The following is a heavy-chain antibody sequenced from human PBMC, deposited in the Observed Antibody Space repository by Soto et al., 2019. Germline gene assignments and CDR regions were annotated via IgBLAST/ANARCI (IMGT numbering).Heavy chain of an antibody. D-gene: IGHD3-3*01. J-gene: IGHJ6*02. Sequence: SETLSLTCTVSGGSISSYYWSWIRQPPGKGLEWIGYIYYSGSTNYNPSLKSRVTISVDTSKNQFSLKLSSVTAADTAVYYCARDASGGLYDFWSGYTYGMDVWGQGTTVTVSS. CDR3: ARDASGGLYDFWSGYTYGMDV. CDR1: GGSISSYY. CDR2: IYYSGST. V-gene: IGHV4-59*01.